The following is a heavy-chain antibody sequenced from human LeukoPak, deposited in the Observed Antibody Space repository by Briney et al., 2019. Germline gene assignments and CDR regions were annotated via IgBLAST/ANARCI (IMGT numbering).Heavy chain of an antibody. J-gene: IGHJ4*02. D-gene: IGHD2-15*01. CDR2: IYPGDSDT. CDR3: ARHGRGSCSGGSCYHQDY. Sequence: GESLKISCEGSGYSFISYWIGWVRQMPGKGLEWMGIIYPGDSDTSYSPSFQGQVTISADKSTSTAYLQCSGLKASDSAMYYCARHGRGSCSGGSCYHQDYWGQGTLVTVSS. CDR1: GYSFISYW. V-gene: IGHV5-51*01.